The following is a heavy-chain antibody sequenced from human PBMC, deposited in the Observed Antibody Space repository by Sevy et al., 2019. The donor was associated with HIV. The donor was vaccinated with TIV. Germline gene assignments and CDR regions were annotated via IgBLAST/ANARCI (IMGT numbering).Heavy chain of an antibody. J-gene: IGHJ6*02. CDR2: IIPIFGTA. Sequence: ASVKVSCKASGGTFSSYAISWVRQAPGQGLEWMGGIIPIFGTANYAQKFQGRVTITADESTGTAYMELSSLRSEDTAVYYCARDRDIVVVPAARGEYYYYGMDVWGQGTTVTVSS. V-gene: IGHV1-69*13. CDR1: GGTFSSYA. CDR3: ARDRDIVVVPAARGEYYYYGMDV. D-gene: IGHD2-2*01.